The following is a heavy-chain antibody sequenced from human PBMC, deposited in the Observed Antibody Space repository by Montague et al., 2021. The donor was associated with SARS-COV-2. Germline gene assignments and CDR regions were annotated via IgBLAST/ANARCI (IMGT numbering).Heavy chain of an antibody. D-gene: IGHD3-22*01. Sequence: SETLSLTCTVSGGSMYIYGSHYYWDWIRQPPGKGLEWIGTIFYTGSTIYNSSLKSRVTISIDTSKNQYSLELSSVTAADTAVYYCARRRLDFYDSRHWFDPWGQGALVTVPS. CDR3: ARRRLDFYDSRHWFDP. CDR1: GGSMYIYGSHYY. J-gene: IGHJ5*02. V-gene: IGHV4-39*01. CDR2: IFYTGST.